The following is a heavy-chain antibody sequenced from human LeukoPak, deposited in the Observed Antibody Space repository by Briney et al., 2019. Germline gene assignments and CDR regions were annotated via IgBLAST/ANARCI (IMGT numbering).Heavy chain of an antibody. CDR1: GVSISSSNSY. J-gene: IGHJ6*03. Sequence: SETLSLTCTVSGVSISSSNSYWGWIRQPPGKGLEWIGSIYYSGNTYYNPSLKSRVTMSVDTSKNQFSLKLSSVTAADTAMYYCAREVADYGGYYYYHYMDVWGKGTTVTISS. CDR3: AREVADYGGYYYYHYMDV. CDR2: IYYSGNT. V-gene: IGHV4-39*07. D-gene: IGHD4-23*01.